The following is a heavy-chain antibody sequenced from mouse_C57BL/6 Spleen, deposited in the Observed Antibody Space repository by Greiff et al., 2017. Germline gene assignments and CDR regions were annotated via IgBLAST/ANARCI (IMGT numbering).Heavy chain of an antibody. D-gene: IGHD2-3*01. CDR3: ARMDDGYYIAY. V-gene: IGHV1-54*01. Sequence: VQLQQSGAELVRPGTSVKVSCKASGYAFTNYLIEWVKQRPGQGLEWIGVINPGSGGTNYNEKFKGKATLTADKSSSTAYMQLSSLTSEDSAVYFCARMDDGYYIAYWGQGTLVTVSA. CDR2: INPGSGGT. J-gene: IGHJ3*01. CDR1: GYAFTNYL.